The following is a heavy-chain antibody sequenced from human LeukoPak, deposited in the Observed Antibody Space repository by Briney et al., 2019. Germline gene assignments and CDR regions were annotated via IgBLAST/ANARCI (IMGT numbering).Heavy chain of an antibody. V-gene: IGHV3-23*01. Sequence: PGASLRLSCAASGFTFSSYAMSWVRQAPGKGLEWVSSISGSGGSTYYADSVKGRFTVSRDNYKNTLYLQMNSLRAEDTAVYYCAKVRGCSRTSCPHAFDIWGQGTMVTVSS. CDR2: ISGSGGST. CDR1: GFTFSSYA. CDR3: AKVRGCSRTSCPHAFDI. D-gene: IGHD2-2*01. J-gene: IGHJ3*02.